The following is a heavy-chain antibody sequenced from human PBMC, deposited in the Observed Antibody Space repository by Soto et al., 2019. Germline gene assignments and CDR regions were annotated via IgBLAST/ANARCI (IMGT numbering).Heavy chain of an antibody. Sequence: QLQLQESGPGLVKPSETLSLTCTVSGGSISSSSYYWGWIRQPPGKGLEWIGSIYYSGSTYYNPSLKSRVTISVDTAKNQFSLKLSSVTAADPAVYYCASGGWLRRWFAPWGQGTLVTVSS. D-gene: IGHD5-12*01. CDR1: GGSISSSSYY. V-gene: IGHV4-39*01. CDR3: ASGGWLRRWFAP. J-gene: IGHJ5*02. CDR2: IYYSGST.